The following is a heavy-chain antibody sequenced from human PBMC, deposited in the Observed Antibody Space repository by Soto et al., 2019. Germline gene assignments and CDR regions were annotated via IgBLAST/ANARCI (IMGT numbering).Heavy chain of an antibody. CDR1: GGSVSSGSYY. CDR2: IYYSGST. D-gene: IGHD3-9*01. V-gene: IGHV4-61*01. Sequence: PSETLSLTCTVSGGSVSSGSYYWSWIRQPPGKGLEWIGYIYYSGSTNYNPSLKSRVTISVDTSKNQFSLKLSSVTAADTAVYYCASSILTGYYLTHFDYWGQGTLVTVSS. J-gene: IGHJ4*02. CDR3: ASSILTGYYLTHFDY.